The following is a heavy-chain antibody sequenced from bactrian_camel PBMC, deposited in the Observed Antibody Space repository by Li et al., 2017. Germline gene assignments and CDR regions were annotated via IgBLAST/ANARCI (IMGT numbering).Heavy chain of an antibody. J-gene: IGHJ4*01. CDR1: GFTFSTYT. CDR2: IHTDGSST. Sequence: HVQLVESGGGLVQPGGSLRLSCAASGFTFSTYTMRWVRQAPGKGLEWVCSIHTDGSSTYYADSVKGRFTISRDDGKNTVSLQMNSLKSEDTTQYYCATGLRLVWEYNYWGQGTQVTV. D-gene: IGHD4*01. V-gene: IGHV3-2*01. CDR3: ATGLRLVWEYNY.